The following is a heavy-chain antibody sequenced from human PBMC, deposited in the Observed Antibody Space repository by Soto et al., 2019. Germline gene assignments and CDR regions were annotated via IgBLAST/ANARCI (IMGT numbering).Heavy chain of an antibody. D-gene: IGHD6-13*01. J-gene: IGHJ5*02. CDR3: ARDFSSRGSSSSWYPSHNWFDP. CDR1: GFTFSSYG. CDR2: IWYDGSNK. Sequence: AGGSLRLSCAASGFTFSSYGMHWVRQAPGKGLEWVAVIWYDGSNKYYADSVKGRFTISRDNSKNTLYLQMNSLRAEDTAVYYCARDFSSRGSSSSWYPSHNWFDPWGQGTLVTVSS. V-gene: IGHV3-33*01.